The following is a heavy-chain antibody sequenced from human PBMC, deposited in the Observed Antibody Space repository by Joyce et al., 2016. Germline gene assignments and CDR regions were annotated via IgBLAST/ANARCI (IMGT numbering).Heavy chain of an antibody. D-gene: IGHD6-19*01. J-gene: IGHJ4*02. Sequence: VQLVQSGAEVKKPGESLTISCKGSAYRFTSYWIGWVRQMPGKGLEGMVIIYPGDSDTRYRPPFEGQVTISVDKSIDTAYLQWRSLKASDTAMYYCVRIATSGWYGAPFDYWGQGTLVTVSS. CDR3: VRIATSGWYGAPFDY. V-gene: IGHV5-51*01. CDR2: IYPGDSDT. CDR1: AYRFTSYW.